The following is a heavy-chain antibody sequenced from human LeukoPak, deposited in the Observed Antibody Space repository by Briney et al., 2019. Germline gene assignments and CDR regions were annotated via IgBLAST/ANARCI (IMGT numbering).Heavy chain of an antibody. CDR3: AKGRTGFSYGYGIDY. V-gene: IGHV3-23*01. Sequence: GGPLRLSCTASGFTFSSYGMSWVRQAPGKGLEWVSAISGSGGSTYYADSVKGRFTISRDNSKNTLYLQMNSLRAEDAAIYYCAKGRTGFSYGYGIDYWGQGTLVTVSS. D-gene: IGHD5-18*01. CDR2: ISGSGGST. CDR1: GFTFSSYG. J-gene: IGHJ4*02.